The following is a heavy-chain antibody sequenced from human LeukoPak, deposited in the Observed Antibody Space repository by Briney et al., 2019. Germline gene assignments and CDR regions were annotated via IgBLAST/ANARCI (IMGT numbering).Heavy chain of an antibody. V-gene: IGHV3-30-3*01. D-gene: IGHD5-24*01. Sequence: PGGSLRLSCAASGFTFSSYVMYWVRQAPGKGLGWVALISYDGSNEHYADSVKGRFTISRDNSKNTLYLQMNSLRAEDTALYYRARDPTTTRWLYYFDYWGQGTLVTVSS. CDR3: ARDPTTTRWLYYFDY. J-gene: IGHJ4*02. CDR2: ISYDGSNE. CDR1: GFTFSSYV.